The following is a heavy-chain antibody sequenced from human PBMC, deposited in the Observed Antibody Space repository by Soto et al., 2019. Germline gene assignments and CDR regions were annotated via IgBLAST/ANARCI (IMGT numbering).Heavy chain of an antibody. V-gene: IGHV3-30*18. CDR3: AKDRDGYGGD. D-gene: IGHD5-12*01. J-gene: IGHJ4*02. Sequence: QVQLVESGGGVVQPGRSLRLSCAASGFTFSSYGMHWVRQAPGKGLEWVAVISYDGSNKYYADSVKGRFTISRDNSKNTLYLQMNSLRAEDTAVYYCAKDRDGYGGDWGQGTLVTVSS. CDR2: ISYDGSNK. CDR1: GFTFSSYG.